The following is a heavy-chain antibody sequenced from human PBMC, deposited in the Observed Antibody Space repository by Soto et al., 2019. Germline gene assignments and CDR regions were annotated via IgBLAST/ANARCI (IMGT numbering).Heavy chain of an antibody. D-gene: IGHD3-10*01. Sequence: SETLSLTCTVSGGSINSSSYYWGWIRQPPGKGLEWIGSIYYSGSTYYNPSLKSRVTISVDSSKNQFSLKLSSVTAADTAVYYCARRPSVYYYGSGSYIWFDPWGQGTLVTVSS. CDR3: ARRPSVYYYGSGSYIWFDP. V-gene: IGHV4-39*01. J-gene: IGHJ5*02. CDR1: GGSINSSSYY. CDR2: IYYSGST.